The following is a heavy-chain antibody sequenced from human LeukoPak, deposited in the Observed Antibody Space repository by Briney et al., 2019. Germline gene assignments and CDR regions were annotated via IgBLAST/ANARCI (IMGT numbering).Heavy chain of an antibody. D-gene: IGHD3-10*01. J-gene: IGHJ5*02. CDR1: GYTFTGYY. V-gene: IGHV1-2*02. Sequence: GASVKVSCKASGYTFTGYYMHWVRQAPGQGLEWMGWINPNSGGTNYAQKFQGRVTMTRDTSISTAYMELSRLGSDDTAVYYCARDRVGGTMVRGVIITRGNWFDPWGQGTLVTVSS. CDR2: INPNSGGT. CDR3: ARDRVGGTMVRGVIITRGNWFDP.